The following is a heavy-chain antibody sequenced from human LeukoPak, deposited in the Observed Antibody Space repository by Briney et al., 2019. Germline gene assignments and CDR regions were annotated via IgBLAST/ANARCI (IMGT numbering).Heavy chain of an antibody. CDR3: ARQKAGNCFDP. J-gene: IGHJ5*02. V-gene: IGHV4-4*09. CDR1: GGSISSDY. Sequence: PSETLSLTCTVCGGSISSDYWSWIRQPPGKGLEGIGYIYTSGSNHYNPSLKSRVTISGDTSKNQFSLKLSSVTAADTAVYYCARQKAGNCFDPWGQGIPVTVSS. D-gene: IGHD6-19*01. CDR2: IYTSGSN.